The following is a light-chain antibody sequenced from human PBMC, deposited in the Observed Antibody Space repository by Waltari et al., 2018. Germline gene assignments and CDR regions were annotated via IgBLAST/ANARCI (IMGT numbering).Light chain of an antibody. V-gene: IGKV1-5*03. CDR2: KTS. Sequence: DIQLTPSPSTLSASVGDRVTITCRTSQSINSWLAWYQQKPGKAPKLLIYKTSTLQRGVPSRFSGVGSETECTLTINGLQPDDFATYYCQQYHTFYTFGQGTKLEVK. J-gene: IGKJ2*01. CDR3: QQYHTFYT. CDR1: QSINSW.